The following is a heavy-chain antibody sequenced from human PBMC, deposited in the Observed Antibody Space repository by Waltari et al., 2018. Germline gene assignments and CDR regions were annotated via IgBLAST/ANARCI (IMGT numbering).Heavy chain of an antibody. Sequence: EVQLVESGGGLVQPGGSLRLSCAASGFTFSSYAMSWVRQAPGRGLAWVSAISGSGGSTYYADSVKGRFTISRDNSKNTLYLQMNSLRAEDTAVYYCAKDVPGPYCSGGSCYSGFPDYWGQGTLVTVSS. CDR1: GFTFSSYA. D-gene: IGHD2-15*01. CDR3: AKDVPGPYCSGGSCYSGFPDY. J-gene: IGHJ4*02. V-gene: IGHV3-23*04. CDR2: ISGSGGST.